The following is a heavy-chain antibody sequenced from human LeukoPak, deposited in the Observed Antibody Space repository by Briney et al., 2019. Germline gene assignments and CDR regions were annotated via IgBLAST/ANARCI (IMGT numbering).Heavy chain of an antibody. V-gene: IGHV3-23*01. J-gene: IGHJ4*02. D-gene: IGHD6-19*01. Sequence: GGSLRLSCAASGFAFSSYAMTWVRQAPGKGLEWVSTISGSASSTYYADSVKGRFTISRDNSKNTLYLQMNSLRAEDTAVYYCAKGRGSRGSDYFDCWGQGTLVTVSS. CDR2: ISGSASST. CDR1: GFAFSSYA. CDR3: AKGRGSRGSDYFDC.